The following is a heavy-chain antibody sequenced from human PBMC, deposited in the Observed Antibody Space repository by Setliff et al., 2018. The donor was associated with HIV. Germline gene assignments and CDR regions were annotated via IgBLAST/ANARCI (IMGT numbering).Heavy chain of an antibody. J-gene: IGHJ4*02. CDR2: ITYDGNNI. V-gene: IGHV3-48*01. CDR3: ATWQGYSGSSRAFDY. Sequence: GGSLRLSCAASGFTFDSHSMNWVRQVPGRGLEWVSHITYDGNNIYYADSVKGRFTISRDNAKNSLSLQMNSLRAEDTAVYYCATWQGYSGSSRAFDYWGQGRLVTVSS. D-gene: IGHD1-26*01. CDR1: GFTFDSHS.